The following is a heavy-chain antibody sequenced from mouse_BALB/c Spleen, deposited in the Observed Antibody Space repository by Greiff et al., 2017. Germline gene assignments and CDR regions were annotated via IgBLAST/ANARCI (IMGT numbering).Heavy chain of an antibody. CDR1: GFTFSDYY. D-gene: IGHD1-1*01. J-gene: IGHJ4*01. Sequence: EVKLEESGGGLVKPGGSLKLSCAASGFTFSDYYMYWVRQTPEKRLEWVATISDGGSYTYYPDSVKGRFTISRDNAKNNLYLQMSSLKSEDTAMYYCARGGLVARGAMDYWGQGTSVTVSS. CDR2: ISDGGSYT. CDR3: ARGGLVARGAMDY. V-gene: IGHV5-4*02.